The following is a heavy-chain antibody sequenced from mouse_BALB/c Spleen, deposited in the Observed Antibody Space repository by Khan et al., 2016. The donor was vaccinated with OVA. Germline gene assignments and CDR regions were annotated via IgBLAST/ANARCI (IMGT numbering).Heavy chain of an antibody. D-gene: IGHD2-13*01. CDR3: TRLGTTGWFTY. CDR2: IDPFNGGT. V-gene: IGHV1S135*01. J-gene: IGHJ3*01. Sequence: VQLKQSGPELIKPGASVKISCKASGYSFTNYYIHWVKQSHGQSLEWLGYIDPFNGGTTYNQKFKGTATLTADKSSSTAYMHLNNLTSEDSAVYYCTRLGTTGWFTYWGQGTLVTVSA. CDR1: GYSFTNYY.